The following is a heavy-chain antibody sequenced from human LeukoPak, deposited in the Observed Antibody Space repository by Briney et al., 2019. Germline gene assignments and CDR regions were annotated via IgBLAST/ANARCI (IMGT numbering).Heavy chain of an antibody. CDR2: ISGSSSFT. CDR3: ARDLGSAAAGPYYYYGMDV. CDR1: GFTFSDYY. D-gene: IGHD6-13*01. Sequence: GGSLRLSCAASGFTFSDYYMSWVRQAPGKGLEWVSYISGSSSFTIYADSVKGRFTISRDNAKNSLYLQMNSLRAEDTAVYYCARDLGSAAAGPYYYYGMDVWGQGTTVTVSS. J-gene: IGHJ6*02. V-gene: IGHV3-11*06.